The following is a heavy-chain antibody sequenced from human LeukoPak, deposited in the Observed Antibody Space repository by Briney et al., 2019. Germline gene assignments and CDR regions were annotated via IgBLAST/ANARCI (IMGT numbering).Heavy chain of an antibody. Sequence: SETLSLTCTVSGGSTSSYYWSWIRQPPGKGLEWIGYIYYSGSTNYNPSLKSRVTISVDTSKNQFSLKLSSVTAADTAVYYCARGPYGVADVWGQGTTVTVSS. CDR3: ARGPYGVADV. D-gene: IGHD2-15*01. J-gene: IGHJ6*02. CDR2: IYYSGST. V-gene: IGHV4-59*01. CDR1: GGSTSSYY.